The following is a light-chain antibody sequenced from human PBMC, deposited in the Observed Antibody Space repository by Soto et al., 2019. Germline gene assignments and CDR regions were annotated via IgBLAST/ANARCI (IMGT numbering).Light chain of an antibody. CDR2: DAS. Sequence: EIVMTQSPATLSVSPGERATLSCRASQNVSSYLAWYQQKPGQAPRLLIYDASNRATGIPARFSGSGSGTDFSLTISRLEPEDFAVYYCQQYGDSPVTFGQGTKVDIK. V-gene: IGKV3-20*01. CDR3: QQYGDSPVT. CDR1: QNVSSY. J-gene: IGKJ1*01.